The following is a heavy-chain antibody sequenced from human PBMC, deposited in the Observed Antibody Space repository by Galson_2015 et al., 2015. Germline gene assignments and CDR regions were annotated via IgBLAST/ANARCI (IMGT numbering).Heavy chain of an antibody. CDR2: ISYDGSNK. CDR3: ARDQEATYAFDI. J-gene: IGHJ3*02. V-gene: IGHV3-30-3*01. CDR1: GFTFSSYA. Sequence: SLRLSCAASGFTFSSYAMHWVRQAPGKGLEWVAVISYDGSNKYYADSVKGRFTISRDNSKNTLYLQMNSLRAEDTAVYYCARDQEATYAFDIWGQGTMVTVSS.